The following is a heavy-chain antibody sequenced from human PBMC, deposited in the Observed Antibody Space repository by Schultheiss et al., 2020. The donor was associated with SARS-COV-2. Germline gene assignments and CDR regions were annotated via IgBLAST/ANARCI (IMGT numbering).Heavy chain of an antibody. J-gene: IGHJ4*02. V-gene: IGHV3-30*03. Sequence: GGSLRLSCAASGFTFSSYGMHWVRQAPGKGLEWVAVISYDGSNKYYADSVKGRFTISRDNSKNTLYLQMTSLRDEDTAVYYCASVLFDWGVDYWGQGTLVTVSS. CDR1: GFTFSSYG. CDR3: ASVLFDWGVDY. CDR2: ISYDGSNK. D-gene: IGHD3/OR15-3a*01.